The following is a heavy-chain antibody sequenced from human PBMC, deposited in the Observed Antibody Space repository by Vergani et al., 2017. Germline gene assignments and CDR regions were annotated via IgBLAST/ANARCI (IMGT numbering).Heavy chain of an antibody. V-gene: IGHV3-66*02. D-gene: IGHD1-26*01. Sequence: EVQLVESGGGLVQPGGSLRLSCAASGFTVSSNYMSWVRQAPGKGLEWVSVIYSGGSTYYADSVKGRFTISRDNSKNTMYLQMNSLRAEDTAVYYCAGATDYYYYGMDVWGQGTTVTVSS. CDR1: GFTVSSNY. CDR2: IYSGGST. CDR3: AGATDYYYYGMDV. J-gene: IGHJ6*02.